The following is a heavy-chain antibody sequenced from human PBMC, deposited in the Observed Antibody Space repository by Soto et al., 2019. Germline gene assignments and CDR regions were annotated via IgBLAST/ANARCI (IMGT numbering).Heavy chain of an antibody. V-gene: IGHV3-21*04. Sequence: GGSLRLSCAASGFTFTTYSLNWVRQAPGKGLEWVSSISSSGSYKYYADSVKGRFTISRDNSKNTLYLQMNSLRADDTAVYYCAKKFYFGSGTFIYYFDYWGQGTLVTVSS. CDR2: ISSSGSYK. J-gene: IGHJ4*02. CDR3: AKKFYFGSGTFIYYFDY. CDR1: GFTFTTYS. D-gene: IGHD3-10*01.